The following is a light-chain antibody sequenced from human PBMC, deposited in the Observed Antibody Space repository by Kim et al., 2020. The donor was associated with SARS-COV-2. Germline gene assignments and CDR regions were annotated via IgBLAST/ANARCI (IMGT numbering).Light chain of an antibody. V-gene: IGKV2-30*01. CDR3: MQGTNRPFT. J-gene: IGKJ3*01. Sequence: PAVIYSMTSQSLVYSDGNNYLNWYHQRPGQSPQRLIYKVSSRDSGVPDRFSGSGSGTDFTLQISRVEAEDVGVYYCMQGTNRPFTFGPGTKVDIK. CDR2: KVS. CDR1: QSLVYSDGNNY.